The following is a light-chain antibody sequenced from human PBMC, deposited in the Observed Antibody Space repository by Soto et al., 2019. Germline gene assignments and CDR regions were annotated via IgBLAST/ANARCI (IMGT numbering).Light chain of an antibody. CDR3: RQYYSYST. CDR2: YAS. Sequence: DIQMIQSPSYLSPSVGDRITITCRTSHSISSYLNWYQQKPGKXPXXLIYYASSLESGVPSRFSGNGSGTEFTLPISSLQPDDVVTYYYRQYYSYSTFGQGTKVDIK. CDR1: HSISSY. V-gene: IGKV1-5*01. J-gene: IGKJ1*01.